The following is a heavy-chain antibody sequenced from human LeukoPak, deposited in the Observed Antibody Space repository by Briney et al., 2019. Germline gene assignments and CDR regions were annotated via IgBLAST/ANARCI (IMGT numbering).Heavy chain of an antibody. D-gene: IGHD3-3*01. CDR1: GGSISSSSYY. Sequence: SETLSLTCTVSGGSISSSSYYWGWIRQPPGKRLEWIGSIYYSGSTYYNPSLKSRITISVDTSKNQFSLKLSSVTAADTAVYYCALLYYDFWSGYFPNWGQGTLVTVSS. J-gene: IGHJ4*02. V-gene: IGHV4-39*01. CDR3: ALLYYDFWSGYFPN. CDR2: IYYSGST.